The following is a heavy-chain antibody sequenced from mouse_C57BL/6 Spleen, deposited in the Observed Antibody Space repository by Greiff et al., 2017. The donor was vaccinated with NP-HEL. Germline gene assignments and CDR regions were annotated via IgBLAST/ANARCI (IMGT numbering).Heavy chain of an antibody. V-gene: IGHV1-55*01. CDR3: ARESYYGYEDAMDY. D-gene: IGHD2-2*01. CDR2: IYPGSGST. Sequence: QVQLQQSGAELVKPGASVKMSCKASGYTFTSYWITWVKQRPGQGLAWIGDIYPGSGSTNYNEKFKSKATLTVDTSSSTAYMQLSSLTSEDSAVYYCARESYYGYEDAMDYWGQGTSVTVSS. CDR1: GYTFTSYW. J-gene: IGHJ4*01.